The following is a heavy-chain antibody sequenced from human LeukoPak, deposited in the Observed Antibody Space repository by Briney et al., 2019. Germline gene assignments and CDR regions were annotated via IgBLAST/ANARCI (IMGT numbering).Heavy chain of an antibody. CDR2: ISYDGSNK. CDR1: GFTFSSYG. V-gene: IGHV3-30*03. CDR3: SGSYFDY. Sequence: GRSLRLSCAASGFTFSSYGMHWVRQAPGKGLEWVAVISYDGSNKYYADSAKGRFTISRDNSKNTLYLQMNSLRAEDTAVYYCSGSYFDYWGQGTLVTVSS. J-gene: IGHJ4*02. D-gene: IGHD1-26*01.